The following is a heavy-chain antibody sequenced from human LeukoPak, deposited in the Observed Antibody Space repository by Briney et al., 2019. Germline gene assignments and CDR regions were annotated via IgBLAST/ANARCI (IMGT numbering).Heavy chain of an antibody. Sequence: ASVKVSCTASGYTFTGYYMHWVRQAPGQGLEWMGWINPNSGGTNYAQKFQGWVTMTRDTSISTAYMELSRLRSDDTAVYYCARGPGYCSSTSCYWWFDPWGQGTLVTVSS. CDR3: ARGPGYCSSTSCYWWFDP. V-gene: IGHV1-2*04. CDR1: GYTFTGYY. CDR2: INPNSGGT. D-gene: IGHD2-2*01. J-gene: IGHJ5*02.